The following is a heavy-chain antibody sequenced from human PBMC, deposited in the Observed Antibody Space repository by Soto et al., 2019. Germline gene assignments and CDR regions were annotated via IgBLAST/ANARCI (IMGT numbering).Heavy chain of an antibody. Sequence: GGSLRLSCVASGFTFTSYNMNWVRQAPGKGLEWVSYISSSSSNKYYADSVKGRFTISRDNARNSLYLQMNSLRAEDTAVYYCARQPRIFPYDSSGYPFDYWGQGTLVTVSS. CDR1: GFTFTSYN. V-gene: IGHV3-48*01. D-gene: IGHD3-22*01. J-gene: IGHJ4*02. CDR3: ARQPRIFPYDSSGYPFDY. CDR2: ISSSSSNK.